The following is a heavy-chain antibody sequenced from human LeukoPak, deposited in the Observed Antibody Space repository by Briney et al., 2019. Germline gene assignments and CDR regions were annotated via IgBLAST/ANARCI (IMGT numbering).Heavy chain of an antibody. D-gene: IGHD6-19*01. J-gene: IGHJ3*02. CDR1: GFTFSTYW. Sequence: GGSLRLSCAASGFTFSTYWMFWVRQAPGKGLVWVSRIDGDGTTTNYADSAKGRFTISRDNAKNTLFMQMNSLRAEDTAVYYCARPNRSGWGNGFDIWGRGTMVTVSS. CDR2: IDGDGTTT. V-gene: IGHV3-74*01. CDR3: ARPNRSGWGNGFDI.